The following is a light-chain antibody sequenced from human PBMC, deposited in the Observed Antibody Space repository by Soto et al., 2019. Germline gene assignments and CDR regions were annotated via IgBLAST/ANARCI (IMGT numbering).Light chain of an antibody. CDR3: CSYAGSSTFFYV. V-gene: IGLV2-23*03. Sequence: QSALTHPASVSGSPGQSITISCTGTSSDVGSYNLVSWYQQHPGKAPKLMIYEGSKRPSGVSNRSSGSKSGNTASLTISGLQAEDEADYYCCSYAGSSTFFYVLGTGTKVNV. J-gene: IGLJ1*01. CDR1: SSDVGSYNL. CDR2: EGS.